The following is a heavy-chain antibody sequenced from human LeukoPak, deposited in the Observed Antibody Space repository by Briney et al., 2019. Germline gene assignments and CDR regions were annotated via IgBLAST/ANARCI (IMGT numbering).Heavy chain of an antibody. Sequence: GGSLRLSCAASGFTFSSYSMNWVRQAPGKGLEWVSYISSSSSTIYYADSVKGRFTISRDNAKNSLYLQMNSLRAEDTAVYYCARERGYSGYALDYWGQGTVVTVSS. J-gene: IGHJ4*02. CDR3: ARERGYSGYALDY. CDR2: ISSSSSTI. D-gene: IGHD5-12*01. CDR1: GFTFSSYS. V-gene: IGHV3-48*01.